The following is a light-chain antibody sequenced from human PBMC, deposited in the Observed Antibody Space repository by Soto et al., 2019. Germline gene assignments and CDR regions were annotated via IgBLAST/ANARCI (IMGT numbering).Light chain of an antibody. V-gene: IGKV1-39*01. CDR3: QQSYSTSPIT. Sequence: DLQMTQSPSSLSASVGDRVTITCRASQSISRYLNWYQHKAGEAPKLLIYGASSLQSGVPSRFSGSGSGADFTLTISSLQPEDFATYYCQQSYSTSPITFGQGTRLGIK. CDR1: QSISRY. J-gene: IGKJ5*01. CDR2: GAS.